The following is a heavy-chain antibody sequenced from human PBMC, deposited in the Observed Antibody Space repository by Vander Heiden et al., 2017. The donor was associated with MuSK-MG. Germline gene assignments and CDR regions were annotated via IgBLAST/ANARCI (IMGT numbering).Heavy chain of an antibody. V-gene: IGHV4-31*03. CDR2: IYYSGST. Sequence: QVQLQESGPGLVKPSQTMSLTRTVPGGTISRGGYDWSWIRQHPGKGLEWIGYIYYSGSTYYNPSLKSRVTISVDTSKNQYSLKLSSVTAADTAVYYCASGLSTLGALDIWGQGTMVTVSS. J-gene: IGHJ3*02. CDR3: ASGLSTLGALDI. CDR1: GGTISRGGYD.